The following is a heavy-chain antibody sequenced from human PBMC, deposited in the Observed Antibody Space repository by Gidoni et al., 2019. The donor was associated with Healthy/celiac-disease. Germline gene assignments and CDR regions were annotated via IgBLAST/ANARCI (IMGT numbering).Heavy chain of an antibody. V-gene: IGHV3-73*02. CDR1: GVPFSGSA. J-gene: IGHJ4*02. CDR3: TTLIVGATH. D-gene: IGHD1-26*01. Sequence: EVQLVESGGGVVQHGGSLKLSCEASGVPFSGSAMHWVRKGSGNGLEWVCSIRSKANSYATAYAASVKGRFTISRDDSKNTAYLQMNSLKTEDTALYYCTTLIVGATHWGQGTLVTVSS. CDR2: IRSKANSYAT.